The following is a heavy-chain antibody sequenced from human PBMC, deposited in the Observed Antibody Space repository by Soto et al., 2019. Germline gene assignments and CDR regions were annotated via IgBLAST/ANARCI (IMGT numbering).Heavy chain of an antibody. CDR3: ARRQRFSDWFDP. Sequence: TSETLSLTCTISGGAIGSHYWTWIRQPAGKGLEWIGRIYSSGSTQYNPSLQSRVTMSLDTSKNQFSLRLESVTAADTAVYYCARRQRFSDWFDPWGQGTLVTVSS. J-gene: IGHJ5*02. V-gene: IGHV4-4*07. D-gene: IGHD3-3*01. CDR2: IYSSGST. CDR1: GGAIGSHY.